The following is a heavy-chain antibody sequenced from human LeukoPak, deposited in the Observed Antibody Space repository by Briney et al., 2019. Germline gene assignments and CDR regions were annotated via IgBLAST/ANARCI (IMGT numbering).Heavy chain of an antibody. Sequence: GGSLRLSCAASGFTFSNYWMTWVRQAPGKGLEWVANIKQDGSEKYYVDSVKGRFTISRDNAKNSLYLQMNSLRAEDTALYYCAREDQPRGTFDYWGQGTLVTVSS. D-gene: IGHD2-15*01. J-gene: IGHJ4*02. CDR1: GFTFSNYW. CDR2: IKQDGSEK. CDR3: AREDQPRGTFDY. V-gene: IGHV3-7*05.